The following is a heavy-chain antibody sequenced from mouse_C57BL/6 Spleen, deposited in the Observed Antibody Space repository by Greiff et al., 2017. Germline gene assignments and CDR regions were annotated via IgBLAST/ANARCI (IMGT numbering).Heavy chain of an antibody. CDR1: GYTFTSYW. CDR2: IHPSSSDT. Sequence: QVQLQQPGAELVKPGASVKVSCKASGYTFTSYWMHWVKQRPGQGLEWIGRIHPSSSDTNYNQKFKGKATLTVDKSSSTAYMQLSSLTSEDSAVYYCAMYYYGSSFLAYWGQGTLVTVSA. CDR3: AMYYYGSSFLAY. V-gene: IGHV1-74*01. J-gene: IGHJ3*01. D-gene: IGHD1-1*01.